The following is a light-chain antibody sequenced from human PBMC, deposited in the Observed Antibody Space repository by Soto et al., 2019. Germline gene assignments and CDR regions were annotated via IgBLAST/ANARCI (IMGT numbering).Light chain of an antibody. Sequence: QLVLTQSSSASASLGSSVKLTCTLSSGHSSYIIAWHQQQPGKAPRYLMKLEGSGSYNKGSGVPDRCSGSSSGADRYLTISNLQFEDEADYYCETWDSNTRVFGGGTTLTVL. CDR3: ETWDSNTRV. CDR2: LEGSGSY. J-gene: IGLJ3*02. V-gene: IGLV4-60*02. CDR1: SGHSSYI.